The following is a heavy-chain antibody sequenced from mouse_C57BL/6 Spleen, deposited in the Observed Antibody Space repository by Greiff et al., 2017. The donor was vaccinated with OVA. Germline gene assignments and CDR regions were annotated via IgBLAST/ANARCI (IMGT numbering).Heavy chain of an antibody. J-gene: IGHJ3*01. V-gene: IGHV1-52*01. Sequence: QVQLQQPGAELVRPGSSVKLSCKASGYTFTSYWMHWVKQRPIQGLEWIGNIDPSDSETHYNQKFKDKATLTVDKSSSTAYMQLSSLASEDAAVYYCARSRFAYWGQGTLVTVSA. CDR3: ARSRFAY. CDR2: IDPSDSET. CDR1: GYTFTSYW.